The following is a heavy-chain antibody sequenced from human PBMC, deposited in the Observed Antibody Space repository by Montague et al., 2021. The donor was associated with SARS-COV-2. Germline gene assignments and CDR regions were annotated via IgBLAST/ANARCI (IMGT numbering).Heavy chain of an antibody. D-gene: IGHD3-22*01. V-gene: IGHV4-59*13. CDR3: ARDSHYYDSSGHFDY. J-gene: IGHJ4*02. CDR2: IYYSGST. CDR1: GGSISSYY. Sequence: SETLSLTCTVSGGSISSYYWSWIRQPPGKGLEWIGYIYYSGSTIYNPSLKSRVTISVDTSKNQFSLKLSSVTAADTAVYYCARDSHYYDSSGHFDYWGQGTLVTVSS.